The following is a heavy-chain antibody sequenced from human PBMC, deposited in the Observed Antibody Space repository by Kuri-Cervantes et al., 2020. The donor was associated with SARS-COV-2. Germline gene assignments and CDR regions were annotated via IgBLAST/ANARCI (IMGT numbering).Heavy chain of an antibody. V-gene: IGHV4-39*07. CDR3: ARETYEPLGTIFGVPGVPYFDY. D-gene: IGHD3-3*01. J-gene: IGHJ4*02. CDR2: IYYSGST. Sequence: ESLKISCTVSGGSTSSSSYYWGWIRQPPGKGLEWIGSIYYSGSTYYNPSLKSRVTISVDTSKNQFSLKLSSVTAADTAVYYCARETYEPLGTIFGVPGVPYFDYWGQGTLVTVSS. CDR1: GGSTSSSSYY.